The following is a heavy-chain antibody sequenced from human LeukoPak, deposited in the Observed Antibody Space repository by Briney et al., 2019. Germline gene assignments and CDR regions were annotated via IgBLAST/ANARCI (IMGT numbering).Heavy chain of an antibody. J-gene: IGHJ4*02. CDR2: MRFDGSSK. CDR3: AKDGGYSPPPLDY. D-gene: IGHD1-26*01. Sequence: GGSLRLSCAASGFTFSSYSLYWVCQGQGKGLGWVAFMRFDGSSKYYANSAMGRFTNSRDNSKNTLYLQKNRLRAEDTAVYYCAKDGGYSPPPLDYWGQGTLVTVSS. CDR1: GFTFSSYS. V-gene: IGHV3-30*02.